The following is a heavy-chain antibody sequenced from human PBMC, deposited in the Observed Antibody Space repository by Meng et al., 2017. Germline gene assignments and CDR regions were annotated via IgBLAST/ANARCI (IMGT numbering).Heavy chain of an antibody. CDR3: VRVGFYWTGPDY. CDR1: GYTFTSYG. Sequence: ASVKVSCKASGYTFTSYGISWVRQAPGQGLEWMGWISVYNGNTKYEQKIQGRVTMTTDRSTTTAYMEVRSLRSDDTAVYYCVRVGFYWTGPDYWGQRTLVTVSS. J-gene: IGHJ4*02. V-gene: IGHV1-18*01. D-gene: IGHD2-8*02. CDR2: ISVYNGNT.